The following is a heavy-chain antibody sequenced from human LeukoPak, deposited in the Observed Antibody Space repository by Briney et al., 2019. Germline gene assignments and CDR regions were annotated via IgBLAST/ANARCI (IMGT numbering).Heavy chain of an antibody. J-gene: IGHJ4*02. V-gene: IGHV1-2*02. D-gene: IGHD5-12*01. CDR2: INPNSGGT. CDR3: ARVEVVATIPFDY. Sequence: ASVKVSCKASGYTFTGYYMHWVRQAPGQGLEWMGWINPNSGGTNYAQKFQGRVTMTRDTSISTAYMELSRLRSDDTAVYYCARVEVVATIPFDYWGQRTLVTVSS. CDR1: GYTFTGYY.